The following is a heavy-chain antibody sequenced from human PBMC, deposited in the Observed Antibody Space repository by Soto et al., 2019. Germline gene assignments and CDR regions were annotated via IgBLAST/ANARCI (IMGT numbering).Heavy chain of an antibody. Sequence: QVQLVQSGTEVKKPGASVKVSCQASGYSISAYYIHWVRQAPGQGLEWMGWIDPRNGGTVSAQKFKGRLTMTRDTSISTVYMDLSGLRSDDTALYYCARDDYGIYPYWGQGSLVTVSS. J-gene: IGHJ4*02. V-gene: IGHV1-2*02. D-gene: IGHD3-10*01. CDR1: GYSISAYY. CDR3: ARDDYGIYPY. CDR2: IDPRNGGT.